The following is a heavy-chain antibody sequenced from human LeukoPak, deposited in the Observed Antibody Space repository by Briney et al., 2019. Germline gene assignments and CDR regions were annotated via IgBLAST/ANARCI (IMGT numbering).Heavy chain of an antibody. CDR3: AKIHDYGDRGGN. CDR1: GFTFDDYG. V-gene: IGHV3-23*01. CDR2: ISGSGGST. Sequence: PGGSLRLSCAASGFTFDDYGMSWVRQAPGKGLEWVSAISGSGGSTYYADSVKGRFTISRDNSKNTLYLQMNSLRAEDTAVYYCAKIHDYGDRGGNWGQGTLVTVSS. J-gene: IGHJ4*02. D-gene: IGHD4-17*01.